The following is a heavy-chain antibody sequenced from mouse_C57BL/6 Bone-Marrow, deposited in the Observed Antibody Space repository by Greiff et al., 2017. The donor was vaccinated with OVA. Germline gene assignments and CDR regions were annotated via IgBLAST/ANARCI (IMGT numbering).Heavy chain of an antibody. D-gene: IGHD1-1*01. V-gene: IGHV1-15*01. CDR3: TRRYYYGSSSWFAY. CDR1: GYTFTDYE. CDR2: IDPETGGT. J-gene: IGHJ3*01. Sequence: VQLQQSGAELVRPGASVTLSCKASGYTFTDYEMHWVKQTPVHGLEWIGAIDPETGGTAYNQKFQGKAILTADKSSSTAYMELRSLTSEDSAVYYCTRRYYYGSSSWFAYWGQGTLVTVSA.